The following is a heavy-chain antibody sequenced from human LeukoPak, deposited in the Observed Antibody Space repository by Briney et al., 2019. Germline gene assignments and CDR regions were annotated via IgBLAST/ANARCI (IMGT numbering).Heavy chain of an antibody. Sequence: PSETLSLTCTASGGSISSYYWSWIRQPPGKGLEWVGYIYYSGSTNYNPSLKSRVTISLDTSKNQFPLKLRYVPAADTAVDYCWREFKGSYGVYFDYWGQGTLVTVSS. CDR1: GGSISSYY. CDR2: IYYSGST. D-gene: IGHD3-16*01. V-gene: IGHV4-59*01. J-gene: IGHJ4*02. CDR3: WREFKGSYGVYFDY.